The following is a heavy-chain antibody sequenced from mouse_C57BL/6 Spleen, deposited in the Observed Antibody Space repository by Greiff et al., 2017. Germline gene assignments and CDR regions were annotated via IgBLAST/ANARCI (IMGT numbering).Heavy chain of an antibody. CDR3: ARWAYGSLYYFDY. Sequence: VKLQESGPGLVQPSQSLSITCTVSGFSLTSYGVHWVRQSPGKGLEWLGVIWSGGSTDYNAAFISRLSISKDNSKSQVFFKMNSLQADDTAIYYCARWAYGSLYYFDYWGQGTTLTVSS. J-gene: IGHJ2*01. D-gene: IGHD1-1*01. CDR2: IWSGGST. V-gene: IGHV2-2*01. CDR1: GFSLTSYG.